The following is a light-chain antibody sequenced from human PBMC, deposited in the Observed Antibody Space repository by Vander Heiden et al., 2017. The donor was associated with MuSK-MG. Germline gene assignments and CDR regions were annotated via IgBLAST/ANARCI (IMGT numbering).Light chain of an antibody. V-gene: IGKV4-1*01. CDR1: QSLLYTSNNKNY. CDR2: WAL. Sequence: DIVLTPPPHPPALSLGERATFNCKSSQSLLYTSNNKNYLAWYQQRPGEPPKLLISWALTRHPGVPERFSGSGSGTDFTLTISSLQAEDVAFYYCQQYYDFPITFGQGTRLEIK. CDR3: QQYYDFPIT. J-gene: IGKJ5*01.